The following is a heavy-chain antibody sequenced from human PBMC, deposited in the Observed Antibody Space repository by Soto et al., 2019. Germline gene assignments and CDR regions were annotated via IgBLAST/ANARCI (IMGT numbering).Heavy chain of an antibody. CDR3: ARHNGYSSSWYGRGWFDP. J-gene: IGHJ5*02. CDR1: GYSFTSYW. V-gene: IGHV5-51*01. D-gene: IGHD6-13*01. CDR2: IYPGDSDT. Sequence: GESLKISCKGSGYSFTSYWIGWVRQMPGKGLEWMGIIYPGDSDTRYSPSFQGQVTISADKSISTAYLQWSSLKASDTAMYYCARHNGYSSSWYGRGWFDPWGQGTLVT.